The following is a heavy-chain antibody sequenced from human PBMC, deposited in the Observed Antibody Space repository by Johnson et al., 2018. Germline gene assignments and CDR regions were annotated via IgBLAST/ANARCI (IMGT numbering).Heavy chain of an antibody. Sequence: QVQLVQSGAEVKKPGSSVKVSCKASGGTFSSYAISWVRQAPGQGLEWMGGIIPLFGTANYAQKFQGRVTITADESTSTAYMELSGLRSEDTAVYYWARALRDSSGFAQYYYYGMDVWGQGTTVTVSS. CDR3: ARALRDSSGFAQYYYYGMDV. CDR1: GGTFSSYA. CDR2: IIPLFGTA. V-gene: IGHV1-69*01. J-gene: IGHJ6*02. D-gene: IGHD3-22*01.